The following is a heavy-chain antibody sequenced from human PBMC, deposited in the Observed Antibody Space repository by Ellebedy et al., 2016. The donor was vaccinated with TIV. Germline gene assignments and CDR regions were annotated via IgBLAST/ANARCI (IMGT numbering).Heavy chain of an antibody. CDR2: INQDGSAK. V-gene: IGHV3-7*03. J-gene: IGHJ4*02. Sequence: PGGSLRLSCAASGFTFSRYWMSWVRQAPGKGLEWVANINQDGSAKNYVASVKGRFTISRDNTENSFYLQMSSLRAEDTAVYYCARCDSGNSCYFDSWGQGTLVTVSS. CDR1: GFTFSRYW. CDR3: ARCDSGNSCYFDS. D-gene: IGHD2-15*01.